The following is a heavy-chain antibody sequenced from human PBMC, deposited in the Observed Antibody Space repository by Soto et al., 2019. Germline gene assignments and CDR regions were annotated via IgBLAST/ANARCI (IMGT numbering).Heavy chain of an antibody. CDR2: LGTIGA. V-gene: IGHV3-23*01. CDR3: ARDLTTHDL. CDR1: GFTFSRHA. Sequence: GGSLRLSCVGSGFTFSRHAITWVRQAPGKGLEWVSTLGTIGAFYADSVGGRFTISRDDSKSTVELQMNGLRAEDTAIYYCARDLTTHDLWGQGTVVTVSS. J-gene: IGHJ4*02.